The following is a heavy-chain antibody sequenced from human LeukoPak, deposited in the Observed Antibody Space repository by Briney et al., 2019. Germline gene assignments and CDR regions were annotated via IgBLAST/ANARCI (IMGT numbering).Heavy chain of an antibody. V-gene: IGHV4-30-4*08. J-gene: IGHJ6*03. Sequence: PSETLSLTCTVSGGSISSGDYYWSWIRQPPGKGLEWIGYIYYSGSTYYNPSLKSRVTISVDTSKNQFSLKLSSVTAADTAVYYCARTIPYSSSWYRYYYYMDVWGEGTTVTVSS. D-gene: IGHD6-13*01. CDR3: ARTIPYSSSWYRYYYYMDV. CDR1: GGSISSGDYY. CDR2: IYYSGST.